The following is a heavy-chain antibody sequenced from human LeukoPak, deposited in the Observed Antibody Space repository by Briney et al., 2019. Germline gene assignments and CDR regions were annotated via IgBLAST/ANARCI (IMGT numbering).Heavy chain of an antibody. CDR3: AKDIRYDSSGYWDY. CDR2: ISWNSGSI. J-gene: IGHJ4*02. Sequence: PGGSLRLSCAASGITFDDYAMHWVRQAPGKGPEWVSGISWNSGSIGYADSVKGRFTISRDNAKNSLYLQMNSLRAEDTALYYCAKDIRYDSSGYWDYWGQGTLVTVSS. D-gene: IGHD3-22*01. V-gene: IGHV3-9*01. CDR1: GITFDDYA.